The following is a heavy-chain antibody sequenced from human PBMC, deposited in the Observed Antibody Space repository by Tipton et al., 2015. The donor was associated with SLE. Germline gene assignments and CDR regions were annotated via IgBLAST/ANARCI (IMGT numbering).Heavy chain of an antibody. D-gene: IGHD3-22*01. CDR2: ISGSGSST. CDR3: AHRGTSSGYYYYFDY. J-gene: IGHJ4*02. CDR1: GFTFRRYA. V-gene: IGHV3-23*01. Sequence: SLRLSCAASGFTFRRYAMSWVRQAPGKGLEWVSGISGSGSSTYYADSLKGRFTISRDNSKNTLYLQMNSLRAEDTSVYYCAHRGTSSGYYYYFDYWGQGTLVTVSS.